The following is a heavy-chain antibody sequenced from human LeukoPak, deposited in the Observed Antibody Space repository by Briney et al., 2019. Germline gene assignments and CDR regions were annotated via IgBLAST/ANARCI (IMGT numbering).Heavy chain of an antibody. Sequence: GGSLRLSCAASGFTFSDYYMSWIRQAPGQGLEWGSYISSSGRTIDYADSVKGRFTISSDNAKNSLYLQMNSLRAEDTAVYYCTRATGTAWGTFDYWGQGTLVTVSS. D-gene: IGHD1-1*01. CDR1: GFTFSDYY. V-gene: IGHV3-11*01. CDR2: ISSSGRTI. J-gene: IGHJ4*02. CDR3: TRATGTAWGTFDY.